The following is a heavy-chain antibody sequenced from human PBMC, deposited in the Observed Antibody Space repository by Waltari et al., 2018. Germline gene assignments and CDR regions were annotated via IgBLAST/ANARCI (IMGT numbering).Heavy chain of an antibody. V-gene: IGHV3-21*06. J-gene: IGHJ5*02. CDR3: ARDRVPHGSGPKVRLWFDP. Sequence: EVQLVESGGGLVEPGGSLRLSCEGPGFTFDEYSINWVRRAPGKGLEWVSFISGSGRYIYYADSVKGRFTISRDNAKNSLFLQMTSLRADDTAMYFCARDRVPHGSGPKVRLWFDPWGRGTQVIVSS. D-gene: IGHD3-10*01. CDR2: ISGSGRYI. CDR1: GFTFDEYS.